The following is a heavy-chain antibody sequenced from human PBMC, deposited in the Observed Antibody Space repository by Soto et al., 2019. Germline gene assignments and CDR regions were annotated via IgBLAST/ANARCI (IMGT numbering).Heavy chain of an antibody. V-gene: IGHV4-39*01. Sequence: SETLSLTCTVSGGSISSSSYYWGWIRQPPGKGLEWIGSIYYSGSTYYNPSLKSRVTISVDTSKNQFSLKLSSVTAADTAVYYCARGGIAVAGTQPESSQHWGQGTLVTVPS. CDR2: IYYSGST. CDR3: ARGGIAVAGTQPESSQH. J-gene: IGHJ1*01. D-gene: IGHD6-19*01. CDR1: GGSISSSSYY.